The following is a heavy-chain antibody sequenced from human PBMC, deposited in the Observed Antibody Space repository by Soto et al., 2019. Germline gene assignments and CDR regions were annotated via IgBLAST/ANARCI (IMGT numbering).Heavy chain of an antibody. D-gene: IGHD3-10*01. J-gene: IGHJ6*02. CDR1: AGTFGSYA. CDR3: ARAITMVRGTTINPNYYYYGMDV. Sequence: SVKVSCKASAGTFGSYAIRWVRQAPGQGLEWMGGIIPIFGTANYAQKFQGRVTITADESTSTAYMELSSLRSEDTAVYYCARAITMVRGTTINPNYYYYGMDVWGQGTTVTVSS. V-gene: IGHV1-69*13. CDR2: IIPIFGTA.